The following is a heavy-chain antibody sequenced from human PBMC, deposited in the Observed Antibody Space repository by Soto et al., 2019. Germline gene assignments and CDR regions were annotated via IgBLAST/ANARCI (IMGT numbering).Heavy chain of an antibody. CDR3: AREDPTAQGGAFDI. J-gene: IGHJ3*02. Sequence: KSSETLSLTCTVSGGSISSYYWSWIRQPPGKGLEWIGYIYYSGSTNYNPSLKSRVTISVDTSKNQFTLKLSSVTAADTAVYYGAREDPTAQGGAFDIWGQGTMVTVSS. CDR2: IYYSGST. D-gene: IGHD4-17*01. V-gene: IGHV4-59*01. CDR1: GGSISSYY.